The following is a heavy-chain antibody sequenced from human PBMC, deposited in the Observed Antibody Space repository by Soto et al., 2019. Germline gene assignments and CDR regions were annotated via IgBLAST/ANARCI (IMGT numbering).Heavy chain of an antibody. V-gene: IGHV4-34*01. CDR3: ARDKITGLFDY. CDR2: INHSGST. D-gene: IGHD3-10*01. J-gene: IGHJ4*02. CDR1: GGSFSGYY. Sequence: QVQLQQWGAGLLKPSETLSLTCAVYGGSFSGYYWTWIRQPPGTGLEWIGEINHSGSTNYNPSLKSRVTIAVYAFKNQVSRKLTSVTAADPAVYYCARDKITGLFDYWGQGTLVTVSS.